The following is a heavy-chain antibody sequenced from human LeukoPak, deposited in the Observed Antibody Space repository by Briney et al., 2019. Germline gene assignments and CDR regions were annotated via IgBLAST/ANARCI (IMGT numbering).Heavy chain of an antibody. V-gene: IGHV4-34*01. CDR1: GGSFSGYY. CDR3: ARGRGYSYSYPDY. J-gene: IGHJ4*02. D-gene: IGHD5-18*01. CDR2: INHSGST. Sequence: SETLSLTCAVYGGSFSGYYWSWIRQPPGKGLEWIGEINHSGSTNYNPSLKSRVTISVDTSKNQFSLKLSSVTAADTAVYYCARGRGYSYSYPDYWGQGTLVTVSS.